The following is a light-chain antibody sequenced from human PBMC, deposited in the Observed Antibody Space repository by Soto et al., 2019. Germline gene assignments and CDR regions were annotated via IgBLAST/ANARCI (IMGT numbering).Light chain of an antibody. Sequence: QSVLTQPPSASGTPGQRVTISCSGSISNLGSNFIYWYQQLPGAAPKLLISRNNERPSGVPDRFSGSKSGTSASLAISGLRSEDEAYYHCAAWDDSLSAVVFGGGTQLTVL. V-gene: IGLV1-47*01. CDR1: ISNLGSNF. CDR3: AAWDDSLSAVV. J-gene: IGLJ3*02. CDR2: RNN.